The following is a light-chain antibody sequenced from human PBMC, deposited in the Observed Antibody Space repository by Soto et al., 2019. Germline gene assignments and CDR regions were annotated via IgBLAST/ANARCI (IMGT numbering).Light chain of an antibody. CDR2: DVT. Sequence: QSVLTQPASVSGSPGQSITISCTGTSTDVGGYKYVSWYQQHPGKAPKFMIYDVTSRPSGISNRFSGSKSGNTAFLIISGPQAEDEADYYCLSYTSSDTYVFGTGTKVTVL. J-gene: IGLJ1*01. CDR1: STDVGGYKY. CDR3: LSYTSSDTYV. V-gene: IGLV2-14*01.